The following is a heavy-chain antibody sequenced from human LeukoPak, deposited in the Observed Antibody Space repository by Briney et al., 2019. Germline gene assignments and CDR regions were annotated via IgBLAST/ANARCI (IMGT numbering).Heavy chain of an antibody. CDR1: GYIFINYY. CDR2: IDPSGGRT. J-gene: IGHJ4*02. CDR3: ARARENEEGYYFDY. D-gene: IGHD1-1*01. Sequence: GASVKVSCKASGYIFINYYIHWMRQAPGQGLEWMGIIDPSGGRTSYAQKFQGRVTMTRDMSTSTVYMELSSLRSEDTAVYYCARARENEEGYYFDYWGQGALVTVSS. V-gene: IGHV1-46*01.